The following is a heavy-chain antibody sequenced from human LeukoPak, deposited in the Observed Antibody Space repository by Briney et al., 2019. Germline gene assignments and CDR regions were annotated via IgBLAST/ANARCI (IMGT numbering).Heavy chain of an antibody. J-gene: IGHJ3*02. CDR3: ARAYSTTWTNALDI. V-gene: IGHV3-74*01. CDR2: INSDGSST. CDR1: GFPFSGYW. Sequence: GGPLRLSCAASGFPFSGYWMHGVRQAPGKGRVWVSRINSDGSSTSYADSVKGRFTVSRDNAKSTLYLQVSSLRAEDTAVYYCARAYSTTWTNALDIWGRGTMVTVSS. D-gene: IGHD6-13*01.